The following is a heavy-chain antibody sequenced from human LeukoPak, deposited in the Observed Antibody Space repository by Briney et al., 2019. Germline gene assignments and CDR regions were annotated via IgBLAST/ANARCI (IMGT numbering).Heavy chain of an antibody. CDR1: GFIFSSYW. J-gene: IGHJ4*02. Sequence: GGSLRLSCAGSGFIFSSYWMSWVRQAPGKGLEWVANINKDGSEVNYVGSMKGRFTISRDNAKNSLYLQMNSLRAEDTAVYYCVRDLSLTSGGNWGQGTLVTVSS. CDR2: INKDGSEV. D-gene: IGHD1-26*01. V-gene: IGHV3-7*01. CDR3: VRDLSLTSGGN.